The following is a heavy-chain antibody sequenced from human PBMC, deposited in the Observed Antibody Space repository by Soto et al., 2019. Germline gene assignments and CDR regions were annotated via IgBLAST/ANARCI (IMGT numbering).Heavy chain of an antibody. J-gene: IGHJ4*02. Sequence: QVQLVQSGAEVKQPGSSVKVSCKTSGGTFSTYAIYWVRQAPGQGLEWMGAIIPLFGTPDYAQKFQGRVTNTADESTSTASMELSSLRSEDTAVYYCARPKGSYSSGYYYFDYWGQGTLVTVSS. CDR3: ARPKGSYSSGYYYFDY. CDR2: IIPLFGTP. CDR1: GGTFSTYA. V-gene: IGHV1-69*01. D-gene: IGHD6-19*01.